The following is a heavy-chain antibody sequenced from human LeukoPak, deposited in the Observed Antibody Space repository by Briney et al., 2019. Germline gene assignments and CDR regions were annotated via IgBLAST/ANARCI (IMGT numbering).Heavy chain of an antibody. CDR3: ARDHCSSTSCYAGYYFDY. V-gene: IGHV3-33*01. CDR2: IWYDGSNK. D-gene: IGHD2-2*01. J-gene: IGHJ4*02. CDR1: GFTFSSYG. Sequence: PGGSLRHSCAASGFTFSSYGMHWVRRAPGKGLEWVAVIWYDGSNKYYADSVKGRFTISRDNSKNTLYLQMNSLRAEDTAVYYCARDHCSSTSCYAGYYFDYWGQGTLVTVSS.